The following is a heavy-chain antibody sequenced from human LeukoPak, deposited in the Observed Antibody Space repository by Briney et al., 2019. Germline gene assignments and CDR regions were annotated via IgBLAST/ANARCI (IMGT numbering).Heavy chain of an antibody. Sequence: ASVKVSCKASGYTFTSYGISWVRQAPGQGLEWMGWISAYNGNTNYAQKLQGRVTMTTDTSTSTAYMELRSLRSDDTAVYYCAKDGERWLQFNYFDYWGQGTLVTVSS. CDR2: ISAYNGNT. CDR1: GYTFTSYG. CDR3: AKDGERWLQFNYFDY. V-gene: IGHV1-18*01. J-gene: IGHJ4*02. D-gene: IGHD5-24*01.